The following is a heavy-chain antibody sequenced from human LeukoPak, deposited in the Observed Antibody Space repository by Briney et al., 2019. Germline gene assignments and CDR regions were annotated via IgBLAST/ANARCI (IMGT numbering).Heavy chain of an antibody. D-gene: IGHD1-26*01. Sequence: ASVKVSCKASGYTFTTYYMHWVRQAPGQGSEWMGIINPSGGSTNYAQKFQGRVTMTRDTSTSTVYMELSSLRSDDTAVYYCARDLGGSYQDYWGQGTLVTVSS. CDR1: GYTFTTYY. CDR3: ARDLGGSYQDY. J-gene: IGHJ4*02. CDR2: INPSGGST. V-gene: IGHV1-46*01.